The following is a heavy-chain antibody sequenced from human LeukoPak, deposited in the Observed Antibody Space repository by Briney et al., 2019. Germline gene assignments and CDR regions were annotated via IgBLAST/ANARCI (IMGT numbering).Heavy chain of an antibody. Sequence: SETLSLTCVISGGSVNSGGFYWSWIRQPPGKGLEWIGYIYQSGHTYYNPSLQSRVTISIDRPKNQFSLNLTSVAATDTGVYYCARALSLYWFDPWGQGSLVTVSS. CDR3: ARALSLYWFDP. CDR1: GGSVNSGGFY. CDR2: IYQSGHT. J-gene: IGHJ5*02. V-gene: IGHV4-30-2*01. D-gene: IGHD3-10*01.